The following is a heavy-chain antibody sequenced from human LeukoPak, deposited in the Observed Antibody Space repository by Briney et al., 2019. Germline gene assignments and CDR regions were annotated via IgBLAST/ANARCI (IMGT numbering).Heavy chain of an antibody. Sequence: SETLSLTCTVSGGSIISSSYYWGWIRQPPGKGLEWIGSIYYSGSTYYNPSLKSRVTISVDTSKNQFSLKLSSVTAADTAVYYCARDGYSLNWFDPWGQGTLVTVSS. V-gene: IGHV4-39*07. D-gene: IGHD2-2*03. J-gene: IGHJ5*02. CDR2: IYYSGST. CDR3: ARDGYSLNWFDP. CDR1: GGSIISSSYY.